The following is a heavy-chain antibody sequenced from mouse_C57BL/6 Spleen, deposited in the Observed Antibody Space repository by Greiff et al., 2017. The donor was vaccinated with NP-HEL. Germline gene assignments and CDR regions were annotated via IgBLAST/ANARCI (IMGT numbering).Heavy chain of an antibody. J-gene: IGHJ1*03. V-gene: IGHV1-52*01. CDR1: GYTFTSYW. D-gene: IGHD1-1*01. CDR3: AISSKTRYFDV. CDR2: IDPSDSET. Sequence: QVQLQQPGAELVRPGSSVKLSCKASGYTFTSYWMHWVKQRPIQGLEWIGNIDPSDSETHYNQKFKDKATLTVDKSSSTAYMQLSSLTSEDSAVYYCAISSKTRYFDVWGTGTTVTVSS.